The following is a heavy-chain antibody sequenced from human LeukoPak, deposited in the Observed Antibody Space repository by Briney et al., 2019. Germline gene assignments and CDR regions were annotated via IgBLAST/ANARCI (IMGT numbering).Heavy chain of an antibody. Sequence: GGSLRLSCAASGFTFSSFAMAWVRQAPGKGLEWVSHIFPSDITYYADSVKGRFTISRGNSKNTLYLQMNSLRDEDTAIYYCAKVILSVRLFDYWGQGTLVTVSS. CDR3: AKVILSVRLFDY. CDR1: GFTFSSFA. V-gene: IGHV3-23*01. CDR2: IFPSDIT. J-gene: IGHJ4*02. D-gene: IGHD2/OR15-2a*01.